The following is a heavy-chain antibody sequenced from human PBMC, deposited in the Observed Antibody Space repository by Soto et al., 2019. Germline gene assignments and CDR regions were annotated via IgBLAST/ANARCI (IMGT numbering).Heavy chain of an antibody. CDR3: ARDEENSSRWYCPDV. CDR2: IIPILGIA. D-gene: IGHD6-13*01. V-gene: IGHV1-69*08. J-gene: IGHJ6*04. Sequence: QVQLVQSGAEVKKPGSSVKVSCKASGGTFSSYTISWVRQAPGQGLEWMGRIIPILGIANYAQKFQGRVTLSADKSKSTAYMELSRLRSEDTAVYYCARDEENSSRWYCPDVWGKGTTVTVSS. CDR1: GGTFSSYT.